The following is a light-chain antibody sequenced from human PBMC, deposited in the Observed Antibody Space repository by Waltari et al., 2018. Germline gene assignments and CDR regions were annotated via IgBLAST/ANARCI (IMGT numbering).Light chain of an antibody. J-gene: IGLJ3*02. CDR2: GS. CDR1: SSNIGDYD. V-gene: IGLV1-36*01. Sequence: QSALTQEASVSGTVGQKVTLSCSGSSSNIGDYDVAWHQKISHGAPKIVMFGSSRPSGIPDRFSGSKSGTTAYLTISALQPEDEADYYCSTWDYVITSPWVFGGGTKLTVL. CDR3: STWDYVITSPWV.